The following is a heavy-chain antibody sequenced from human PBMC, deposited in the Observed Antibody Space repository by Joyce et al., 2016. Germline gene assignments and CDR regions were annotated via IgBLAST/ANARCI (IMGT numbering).Heavy chain of an antibody. J-gene: IGHJ6*02. CDR3: ARVVIVSAVDYYGMDV. D-gene: IGHD2-2*01. V-gene: IGHV4-39*01. Sequence: QLQLQESGPGLVKPSETLSLTCIVSGGSISSSTYSWDWIRQPPGKGLEGMGNIYDSRSTYYTPSLKSRVTISVDTSKNQFSLKLSAVTAADTAIYYCARVVIVSAVDYYGMDVWGQGTTVTVSS. CDR1: GGSISSSTYS. CDR2: IYDSRST.